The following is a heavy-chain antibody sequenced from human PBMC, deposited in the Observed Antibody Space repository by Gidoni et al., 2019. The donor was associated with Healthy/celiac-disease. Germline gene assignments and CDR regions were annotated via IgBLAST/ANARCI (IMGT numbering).Heavy chain of an antibody. D-gene: IGHD2-2*01. V-gene: IGHV3-33*01. Sequence: QVQLVESGGGVVQPGRSLRLSCAASGFNFRSYGRHWVRQAPGKGLEWVSVIWYDGSNKSYAVSVKGRFTISRDYSKNTLYLQMNSLRAEDTAVYYCSRDGEVVPAGQIYWYFDLWGRGTLVTVSS. J-gene: IGHJ2*01. CDR3: SRDGEVVPAGQIYWYFDL. CDR1: GFNFRSYG. CDR2: IWYDGSNK.